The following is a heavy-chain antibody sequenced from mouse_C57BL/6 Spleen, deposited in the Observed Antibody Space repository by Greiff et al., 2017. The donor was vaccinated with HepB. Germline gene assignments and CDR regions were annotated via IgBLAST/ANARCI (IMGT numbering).Heavy chain of an antibody. J-gene: IGHJ4*01. CDR2: IYPYNGVS. Sequence: VQLVESGPELVQPGASVTISCKASGYSFTGYYLPWVKQSHGNILDWIGYIYPYNGVSSYNQKFKGKATLTVDKSSSTAYMELRSLTSEDSAVYYCARSGIYYDYDGYAMDYWGQGTSVTVSS. CDR1: GYSFTGYY. V-gene: IGHV1-31*01. D-gene: IGHD2-4*01. CDR3: ARSGIYYDYDGYAMDY.